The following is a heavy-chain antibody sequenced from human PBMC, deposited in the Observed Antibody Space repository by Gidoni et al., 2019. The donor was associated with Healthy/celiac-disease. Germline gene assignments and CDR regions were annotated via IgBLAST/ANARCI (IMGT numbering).Heavy chain of an antibody. CDR1: GFTFSSYG. V-gene: IGHV3-30*03. D-gene: IGHD3-10*01. CDR2: ISYDGSNK. CDR3: ARGGKGSGSYDPLRY. J-gene: IGHJ4*02. Sequence: QVQLVESGGGVVQPGRSLRLSCAASGFTFSSYGMHWVRQAPGKGLEWVAVISYDGSNKYYADSVKGRFTISRDNSKNTLYLQMNSLRAEDTAVYYCARGGKGSGSYDPLRYWGQGTLVTVSS.